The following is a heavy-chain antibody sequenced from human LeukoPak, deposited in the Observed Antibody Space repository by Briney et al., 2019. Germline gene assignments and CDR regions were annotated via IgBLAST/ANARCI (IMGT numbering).Heavy chain of an antibody. CDR2: IFYDGSNM. V-gene: IGHV3-33*03. CDR1: GFTFSSYG. CDR3: AKDSTPVAGRDCFFDS. D-gene: IGHD6-19*01. J-gene: IGHJ5*01. Sequence: PGRSLRLSCAASGFTFSSYGMHWVRQAPGKGLEWVALIFYDGSNMLYADSVKGRFTISRDNSRGTLYLQMNSVRAEDTAVYFCAKDSTPVAGRDCFFDSWGQGALVTVSS.